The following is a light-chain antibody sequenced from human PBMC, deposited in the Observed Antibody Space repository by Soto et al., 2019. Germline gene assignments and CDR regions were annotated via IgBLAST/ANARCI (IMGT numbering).Light chain of an antibody. J-gene: IGLJ2*01. CDR2: DVS. Sequence: QSALTQPASVSGSPGQSITISCTGTSSDVGDYDYVSWYQQYPGKAPKLMIFDVSNRPSGVSNRFSGSKSGNTASLTISGLQAEDEADYYCSSYTSSSTVVFGGGTKLTV. CDR1: SSDVGDYDY. V-gene: IGLV2-14*01. CDR3: SSYTSSSTVV.